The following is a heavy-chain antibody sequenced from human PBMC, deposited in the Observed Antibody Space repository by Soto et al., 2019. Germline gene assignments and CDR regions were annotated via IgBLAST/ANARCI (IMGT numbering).Heavy chain of an antibody. CDR1: GFTFSSYA. V-gene: IGHV3-23*01. CDR3: AKWGSGSLMSPYGMDV. D-gene: IGHD1-26*01. J-gene: IGHJ6*02. Sequence: GGSLRLCCSASGFTFSSYAMSWVRQAPGKGLEWVSAISGSGGSTYYADSVKGRFTISRDNSKNTLYLQMNSLRAEDTAVYYCAKWGSGSLMSPYGMDVWGQGTTVTVSS. CDR2: ISGSGGST.